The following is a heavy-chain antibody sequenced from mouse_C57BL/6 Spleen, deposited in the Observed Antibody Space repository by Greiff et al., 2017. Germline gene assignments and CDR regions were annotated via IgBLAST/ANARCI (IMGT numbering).Heavy chain of an antibody. CDR2: IDPENGDT. CDR3: TRGGYAMDY. V-gene: IGHV14-4*01. Sequence: EVQVVESGAELVRPGASVKLSCTASGFNIKDDYMHWVKQRPEQGLEWIGWIDPENGDTEYASKFQGKATITADTSSNTAYLQLSSLTSEDTAVYYCTRGGYAMDYWGQGTSVTVSS. CDR1: GFNIKDDY. J-gene: IGHJ4*01.